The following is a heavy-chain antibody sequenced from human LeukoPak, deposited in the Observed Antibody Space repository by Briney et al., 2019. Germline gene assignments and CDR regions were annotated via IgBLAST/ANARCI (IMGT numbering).Heavy chain of an antibody. Sequence: HPGRSLRLSCAASGFTFSSYAMHWVRQAPGKGLEWVAVISYDGSNKYYADSVKGRFTISRDNSKNTLYLQMNSLRAEDTAVYYCARDQITMVRGVFDYWGQGTLVTVSS. CDR2: ISYDGSNK. CDR1: GFTFSSYA. V-gene: IGHV3-30-3*01. CDR3: ARDQITMVRGVFDY. J-gene: IGHJ4*02. D-gene: IGHD3-10*01.